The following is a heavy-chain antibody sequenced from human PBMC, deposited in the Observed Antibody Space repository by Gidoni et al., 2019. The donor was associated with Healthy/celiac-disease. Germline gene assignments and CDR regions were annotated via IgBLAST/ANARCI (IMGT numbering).Heavy chain of an antibody. CDR3: ARVTTREGTIHYYDSSGLLGY. D-gene: IGHD3-22*01. CDR1: GFTFSSYE. Sequence: EVQLVESGGGLVQPGGSLRLSCAASGFTFSSYEMNWVRQAPGKGLEWFSYISSSGSTIYYADSVKGRFTISRDNAKNSLYLQMNSLRAEDTAVYYCARVTTREGTIHYYDSSGLLGYWGQGTLVTVSS. CDR2: ISSSGSTI. V-gene: IGHV3-48*03. J-gene: IGHJ4*02.